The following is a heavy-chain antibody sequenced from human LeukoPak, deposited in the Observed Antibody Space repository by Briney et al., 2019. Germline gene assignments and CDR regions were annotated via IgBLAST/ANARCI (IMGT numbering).Heavy chain of an antibody. CDR1: GESSFSNYY. V-gene: IGHV4-34*01. J-gene: IGHJ4*02. CDR3: SRQVVGNDY. Sequence: SETLSLTCAVYGESSFSNYYWSWIRQTPGGALEWIGEINHSGYTNYNPSLKSRVTLSIDTSKNQFSLRLNSVTAADTAVYYCSRQVVGNDYWGQGILVTVSS. D-gene: IGHD3-22*01. CDR2: INHSGYT.